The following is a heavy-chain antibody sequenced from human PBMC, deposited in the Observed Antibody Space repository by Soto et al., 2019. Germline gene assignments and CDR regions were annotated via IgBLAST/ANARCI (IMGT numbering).Heavy chain of an antibody. CDR3: ARERGWGGIGYYYGMDV. V-gene: IGHV3-30-3*01. D-gene: IGHD3-16*01. J-gene: IGHJ6*02. CDR2: ISYDGSNK. CDR1: GFTFSSYA. Sequence: PGGSLRLSCAASGFTFSSYAMHWVRQAPGKGLEWVAVISYDGSNKYYADSVKGRFTISRDNSKNTLYLQMNSLRAEDTAVYYCARERGWGGIGYYYGMDVWGQGTTVTVSS.